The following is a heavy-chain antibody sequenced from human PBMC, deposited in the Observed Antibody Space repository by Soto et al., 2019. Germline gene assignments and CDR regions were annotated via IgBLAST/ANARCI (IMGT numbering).Heavy chain of an antibody. CDR1: GYTFTSSG. CDR2: ISAYNGNT. J-gene: IGHJ4*02. Sequence: GASGKVSCKASGYTFTSSGISWVRQAPGQGLEWMGWISAYNGNTNYAQKLQGRVTMTTDTSTSTAYMELRSLRSDDTAVYYCARDLYYYDSSGGDYWGQGTLGPVSP. CDR3: ARDLYYYDSSGGDY. D-gene: IGHD3-22*01. V-gene: IGHV1-18*04.